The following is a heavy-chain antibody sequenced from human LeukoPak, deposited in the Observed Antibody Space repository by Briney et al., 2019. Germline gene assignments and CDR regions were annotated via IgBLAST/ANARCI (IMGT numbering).Heavy chain of an antibody. Sequence: GRSLRLSCAASGFTFSSYAMHWVRQAPGKGLEWVAVISYDGSNKYYADSVKGRFTISRDNSKNTLYLQMNSLRAEDTAVYYCARDWELLWFGEPNPYYYYGMDVWGQGTTVTVSS. CDR1: GFTFSSYA. D-gene: IGHD3-10*01. V-gene: IGHV3-30-3*01. CDR3: ARDWELLWFGEPNPYYYYGMDV. CDR2: ISYDGSNK. J-gene: IGHJ6*02.